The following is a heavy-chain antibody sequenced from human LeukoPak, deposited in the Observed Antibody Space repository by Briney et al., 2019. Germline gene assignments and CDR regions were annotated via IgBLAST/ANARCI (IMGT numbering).Heavy chain of an antibody. CDR2: ISYDGSNK. CDR1: RFTFSSYA. J-gene: IGHJ4*02. D-gene: IGHD5-18*01. CDR3: ARVAYSYGYYDY. Sequence: GGSLRLSCAASRFTFSSYAMHWVRQAPGKGLEWVAVISYDGSNKYYADSVKGRFTISRDNSKNTLYLQMNSLRAEDTAVYYCARVAYSYGYYDYWGQGTLVTVSS. V-gene: IGHV3-30-3*01.